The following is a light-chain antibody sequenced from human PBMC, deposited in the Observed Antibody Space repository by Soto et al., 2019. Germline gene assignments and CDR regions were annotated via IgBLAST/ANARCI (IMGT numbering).Light chain of an antibody. CDR3: GTWDSSLSAL. V-gene: IGLV1-51*02. Sequence: QSVLSQPPSVSAAPGQKVTISCSGSSSNIGNNYVSWYQQLPGTAPKLLIYENNKRPSGIPDRFSGSKSGTSATLGITGLQTGDEADYYCGTWDSSLSALFGGGTNLTVL. CDR1: SSNIGNNY. J-gene: IGLJ3*02. CDR2: ENN.